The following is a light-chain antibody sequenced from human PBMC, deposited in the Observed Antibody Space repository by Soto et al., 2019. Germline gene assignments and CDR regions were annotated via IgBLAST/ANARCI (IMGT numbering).Light chain of an antibody. CDR1: QSVRSN. CDR2: GAS. Sequence: EIVMTQSPATLSVSPGERATLSCRASQSVRSNLAWYQQKPGQAPRLLIYGASSRATGIPDRFSGSGSGTDFTLTISRLEPEDFAVYYCQHYGISLWTFGQGTKVDI. J-gene: IGKJ1*01. CDR3: QHYGISLWT. V-gene: IGKV3-20*01.